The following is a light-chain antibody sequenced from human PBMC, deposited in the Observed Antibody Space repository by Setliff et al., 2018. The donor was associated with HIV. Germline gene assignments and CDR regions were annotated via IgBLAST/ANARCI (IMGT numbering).Light chain of an antibody. CDR1: SSDVGAYNY. J-gene: IGLJ1*01. Sequence: QSALTQPASVSGSPGQAITISCSGTSSDVGAYNYVSWYQQHPGKAPKVMIYDVNKWPSGVSNRFSCSKSGNTASLTITGLQAEDEADYYCCSYVNSGIYVFGTGTKVTVL. CDR2: DVN. CDR3: CSYVNSGIYV. V-gene: IGLV2-23*02.